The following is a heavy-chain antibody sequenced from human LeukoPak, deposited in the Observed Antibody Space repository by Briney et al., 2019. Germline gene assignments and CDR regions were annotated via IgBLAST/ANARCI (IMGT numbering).Heavy chain of an antibody. J-gene: IGHJ4*02. Sequence: GGSLRLSCAASGFTFSSYWMHWVRQAPGKGLVWVSRINSDGSSTRYADSVKGRFTISRDNAKNTLYLQMNSLRAEDTAVYYCARGMGYSSSWSPLDYWGQGTLVTVSS. CDR3: ARGMGYSSSWSPLDY. D-gene: IGHD6-13*01. CDR2: INSDGSST. V-gene: IGHV3-74*01. CDR1: GFTFSSYW.